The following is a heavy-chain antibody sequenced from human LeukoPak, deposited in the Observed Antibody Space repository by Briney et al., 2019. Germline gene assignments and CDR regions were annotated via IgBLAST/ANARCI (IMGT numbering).Heavy chain of an antibody. CDR3: ARAKRNGFDI. CDR2: IRSSSSTI. CDR1: GFTLSTYS. J-gene: IGHJ3*02. Sequence: GGSLRLSCAASGFTLSTYSMNWVRQAPGKGLEWVSYIRSSSSTIYYADSVKGRFTISRDDAKNSLYLQMNSLRAEDTAVYYCARAKRNGFDIWGQGTMVTVSS. V-gene: IGHV3-48*01.